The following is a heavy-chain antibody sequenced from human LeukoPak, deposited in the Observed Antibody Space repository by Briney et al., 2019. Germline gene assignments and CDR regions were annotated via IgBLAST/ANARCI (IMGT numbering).Heavy chain of an antibody. CDR2: ISSSGSTI. V-gene: IGHV3-11*01. Sequence: PGGSLRLSCAASGFTFSDYYMGWIRQAPGKGPEWVSYISSSGSTIYYADSVKGRFTISRDNAKNSLYLQMNSLRAEDTAVYYCAREKLYGSGSSLDYWGQGTLVTVSS. CDR3: AREKLYGSGSSLDY. CDR1: GFTFSDYY. J-gene: IGHJ4*02. D-gene: IGHD3-10*01.